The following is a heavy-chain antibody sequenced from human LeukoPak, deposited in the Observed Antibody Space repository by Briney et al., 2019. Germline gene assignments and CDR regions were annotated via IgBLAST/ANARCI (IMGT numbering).Heavy chain of an antibody. Sequence: QSGGSLRLSCAASGFTFSSYAMSWVRQAPGKGLEWVSAISGSGGSTYYADSVKGRFTISRDNSKNTLYLQMNSLRAEDTAVYYCAKLSPYSSGSLTGFDAFDIWGQGTMVTVSS. D-gene: IGHD6-19*01. CDR1: GFTFSSYA. CDR3: AKLSPYSSGSLTGFDAFDI. V-gene: IGHV3-23*01. CDR2: ISGSGGST. J-gene: IGHJ3*02.